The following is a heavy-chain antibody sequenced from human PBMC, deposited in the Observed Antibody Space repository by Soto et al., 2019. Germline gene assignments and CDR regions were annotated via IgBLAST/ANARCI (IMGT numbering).Heavy chain of an antibody. Sequence: GGSLRLSCAASGFTFSSYAMHWVRQAPGKGLEWVAVISYDGSNKYYADSVKGRFTISRDNSKNTLYLQMNSLRAEDTAVYYCARDLDLTDRVLISGGMDVWGQGTTVTVSS. J-gene: IGHJ6*02. CDR2: ISYDGSNK. CDR1: GFTFSSYA. D-gene: IGHD3-3*01. CDR3: ARDLDLTDRVLISGGMDV. V-gene: IGHV3-30-3*01.